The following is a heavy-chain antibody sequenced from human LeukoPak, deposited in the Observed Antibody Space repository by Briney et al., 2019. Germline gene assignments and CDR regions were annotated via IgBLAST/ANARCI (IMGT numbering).Heavy chain of an antibody. J-gene: IGHJ4*02. V-gene: IGHV3-66*01. D-gene: IGHD6-19*01. CDR3: ARGNTGYSSAWGRDFDY. Sequence: GGSLRLSCAASGFSVSGHYMIWVRQAPGKGLEWVSVLYSGGDTYYADSVKGRFTISRDTSKNTLYLQMNGLRAEDTAVYYCARGNTGYSSAWGRDFDYWGQGTLVTVSS. CDR2: LYSGGDT. CDR1: GFSVSGHY.